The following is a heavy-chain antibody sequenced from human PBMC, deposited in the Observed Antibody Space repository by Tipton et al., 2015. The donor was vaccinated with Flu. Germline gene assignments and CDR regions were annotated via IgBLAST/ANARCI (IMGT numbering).Heavy chain of an antibody. CDR1: SGSIRSTNYF. Sequence: TLSLTCTVSSGSIRSTNYFCAWIRQPPGKRLELIGSIYPSGTTYYNPSLKSRVTIFVDTSKNQFSLNLNSVTAADTAVYYCARASDWGSPYGTGHFDLWGRGTLVTVSS. D-gene: IGHD3-10*01. CDR2: IYPSGTT. J-gene: IGHJ2*01. V-gene: IGHV4-39*01. CDR3: ARASDWGSPYGTGHFDL.